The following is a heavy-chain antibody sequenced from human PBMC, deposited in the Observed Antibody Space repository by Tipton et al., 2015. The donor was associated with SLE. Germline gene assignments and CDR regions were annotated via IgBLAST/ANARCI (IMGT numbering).Heavy chain of an antibody. Sequence: TLSLTCAVYGGSFSGYSWSWIRQPPGKGLEWIGSIYYSGSTYYNPSLKSRVTISVDTSKNQFSLKLSSVTAADTAVYYCARVPAVYYYYMDVWGKGTTVTVSS. CDR3: ARVPAVYYYYMDV. CDR1: GGSFSGYS. J-gene: IGHJ6*03. CDR2: IYYSGST. D-gene: IGHD2-2*01. V-gene: IGHV4-34*01.